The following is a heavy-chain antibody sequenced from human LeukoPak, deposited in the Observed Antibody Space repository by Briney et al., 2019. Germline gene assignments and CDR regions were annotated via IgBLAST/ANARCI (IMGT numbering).Heavy chain of an antibody. D-gene: IGHD7-27*01. Sequence: ASVTVSCKASGYTFTGYYMHWVRQAPGQGLEWMGWINPNSGGTNYAQKFQASVPMTRHTSISTAYMELSRLRSHDTAVYYCARGGRRTGEKFDYWGQGTLVTVSS. J-gene: IGHJ4*02. CDR2: INPNSGGT. CDR3: ARGGRRTGEKFDY. V-gene: IGHV1-2*02. CDR1: GYTFTGYY.